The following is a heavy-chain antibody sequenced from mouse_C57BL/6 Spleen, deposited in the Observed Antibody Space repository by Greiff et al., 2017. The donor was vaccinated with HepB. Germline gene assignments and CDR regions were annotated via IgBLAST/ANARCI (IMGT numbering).Heavy chain of an antibody. CDR1: GYTFTSYT. J-gene: IGHJ4*01. V-gene: IGHV1-4*01. CDR2: INPSSGYT. CDR3: ARSIGAMDY. D-gene: IGHD2-14*01. Sequence: VKLVESGAELARPGASVKMSCKASGYTFTSYTMHWVKQRPGQGLEWIGYINPSSGYTKYNQKFKDKATLTADKSSSTAYMQLSSLTSEDSAVYYCARSIGAMDYWGQGTSVTVSS.